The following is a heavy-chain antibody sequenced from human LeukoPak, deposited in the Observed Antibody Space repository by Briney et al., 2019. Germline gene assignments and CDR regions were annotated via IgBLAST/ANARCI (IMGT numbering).Heavy chain of an antibody. D-gene: IGHD3-22*01. CDR1: GYTFTGYY. CDR3: ARGMVYYDSSGYYPDAFDI. CDR2: INPSGGST. J-gene: IGHJ3*02. Sequence: GASVKVSCKASGYTFTGYYMHWVRQAPGQGLERMGIINPSGGSTSYAQKFQGRVTMTRDTSTSTVYMELSSLRSEDTAVYYCARGMVYYDSSGYYPDAFDIWGQGTMVTVSS. V-gene: IGHV1-46*01.